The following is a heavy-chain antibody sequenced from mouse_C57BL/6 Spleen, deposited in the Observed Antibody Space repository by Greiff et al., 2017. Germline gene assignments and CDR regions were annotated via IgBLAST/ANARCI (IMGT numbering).Heavy chain of an antibody. V-gene: IGHV1-19*01. J-gene: IGHJ1*03. D-gene: IGHD1-1*01. CDR1: GYTFTDYY. CDR2: INPYNGGT. Sequence: EVKLQESGPVLVKPGASVKMSCKASGYTFTDYYMNWVKQSHGKSLEWIGVINPYNGGTSYNQKFKGKATLTVDKSSSTAYMELNSLTSEDSAVYYCARKDYGSSYWYFDVWGTGTTVTVSS. CDR3: ARKDYGSSYWYFDV.